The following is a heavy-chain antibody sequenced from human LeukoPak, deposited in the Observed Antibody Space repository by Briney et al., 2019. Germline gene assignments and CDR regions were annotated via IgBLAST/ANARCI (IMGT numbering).Heavy chain of an antibody. D-gene: IGHD3-10*01. CDR1: GFTFSSYA. V-gene: IGHV3-23*01. CDR3: AKDPTMVRGLGFYYGMDV. J-gene: IGHJ6*02. CDR2: ISNSGGRT. Sequence: GGSLRLSCAASGFTFSSYAMSWVRQAPGKGLEWVSSISNSGGRTFYTDSVKGRFTISRDNSKITLYLQMNSLRAEDTAVYYCAKDPTMVRGLGFYYGMDVWGQGTTVTVSS.